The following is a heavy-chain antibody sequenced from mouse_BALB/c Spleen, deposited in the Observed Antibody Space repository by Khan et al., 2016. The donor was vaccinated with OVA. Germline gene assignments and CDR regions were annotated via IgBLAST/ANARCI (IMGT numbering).Heavy chain of an antibody. Sequence: QVQLKQSGAELVKPGASVKLSCKASGYTFTEYIIHWLKQRSGQGLEWIGWFYPGGTTIKYNEKFKDKATLTADKSSSTAYMELSRVTTEDSAVYFCARHEDYGNWFDYWGQGTTLTVSS. CDR1: GYTFTEYI. CDR2: FYPGGTTI. CDR3: ARHEDYGNWFDY. V-gene: IGHV1-62-2*01. J-gene: IGHJ2*01. D-gene: IGHD2-1*01.